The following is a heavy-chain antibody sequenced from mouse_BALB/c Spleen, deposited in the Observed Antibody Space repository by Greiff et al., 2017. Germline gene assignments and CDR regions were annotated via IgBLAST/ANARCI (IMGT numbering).Heavy chain of an antibody. D-gene: IGHD2-10*02. J-gene: IGHJ4*01. V-gene: IGHV1-9*01. CDR3: ARPWQYGNYPFYAMDY. CDR1: GYTFSSYW. Sequence: VQLQQSGAELMKPGASVKISCKATGYTFSSYWIEWVKQRPGHGLEWIGEILPGSGSTNYNEKFKGKATFTADTSSNTAYMQLSSLTSEDSAVYDCARPWQYGNYPFYAMDYWGQGTSVTVSS. CDR2: ILPGSGST.